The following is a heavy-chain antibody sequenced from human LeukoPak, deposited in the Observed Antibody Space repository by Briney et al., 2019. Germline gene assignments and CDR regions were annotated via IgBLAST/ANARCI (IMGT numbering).Heavy chain of an antibody. CDR3: ARERNRRATFYQSPLDH. Sequence: SGTLSLTCAVYGGSFSGYCWSWIRQPPGKGLEWIGEINHSGSTHYNPSLKSRVTISVDTSKNQFSLKLTSVTAADTAVYYCARERNRRATFYQSPLDHWGQGTLVTVSS. J-gene: IGHJ4*02. D-gene: IGHD1/OR15-1a*01. V-gene: IGHV4-34*01. CDR2: INHSGST. CDR1: GGSFSGYC.